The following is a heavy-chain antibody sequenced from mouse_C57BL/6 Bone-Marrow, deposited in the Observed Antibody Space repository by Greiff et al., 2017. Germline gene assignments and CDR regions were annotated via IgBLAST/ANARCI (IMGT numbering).Heavy chain of an antibody. CDR1: GFSLTSYG. CDR3: AKNSLYYSFDY. Sequence: VKLMESGPGLVQPSQSLSIPCTVSGFSLTSYGVHWVRQSPGKGLEWLGVIWRGGSTDYNAAFMSRLSITKDNSKSQVFFKMNSLQADDTAIYYCAKNSLYYSFDYWGQGTTLTVSS. CDR2: IWRGGST. V-gene: IGHV2-5*01. J-gene: IGHJ2*01. D-gene: IGHD2-1*01.